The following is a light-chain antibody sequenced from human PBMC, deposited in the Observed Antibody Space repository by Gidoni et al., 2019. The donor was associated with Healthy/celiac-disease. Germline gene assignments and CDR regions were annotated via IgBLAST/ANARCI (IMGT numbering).Light chain of an antibody. V-gene: IGKV3-11*01. CDR3: QQRSNWPPLT. Sequence: EIVLTQYPATLSLSPGERATLSCRASQRVSSYLAWYQQKPGQAPRLLIYDASNLATGIPARFRGSGSGTDFTLTIRSLEPEDFAVYSCQQRSNWPPLTFGGGTKVEIK. J-gene: IGKJ4*01. CDR2: DAS. CDR1: QRVSSY.